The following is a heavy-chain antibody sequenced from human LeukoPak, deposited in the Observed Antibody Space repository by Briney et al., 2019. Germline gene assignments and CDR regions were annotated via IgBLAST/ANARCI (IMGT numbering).Heavy chain of an antibody. Sequence: ASVKVSCKASGYIFSIYAMIWVRQALGQGLEFIGWINTNTGNPTYAQGFTGRFVFSLDTSVSTAYLQISSLKAEDTAVYYCARDYTVALGTTTYFQHWGQGTLVTVSS. CDR3: ARDYTVALGTTTYFQH. D-gene: IGHD1-7*01. V-gene: IGHV7-4-1*02. CDR1: GYIFSIYA. CDR2: INTNTGNP. J-gene: IGHJ1*01.